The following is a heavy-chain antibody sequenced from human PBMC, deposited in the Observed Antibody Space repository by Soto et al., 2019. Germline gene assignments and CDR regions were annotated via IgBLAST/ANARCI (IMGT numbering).Heavy chain of an antibody. D-gene: IGHD3-3*01. V-gene: IGHV5-51*01. CDR1: GYSFTSYW. CDR3: ARLERFLEWFAPYYYMDV. Sequence: GESLKISCKGSGYSFTSYWIGWVRQMPGKGLEWMGIIYPGDSDTRYSPSFQGQVTISADKSISTAYLQWSSLKASDTAMYYCARLERFLEWFAPYYYMDVWGKGTTVTVSS. J-gene: IGHJ6*03. CDR2: IYPGDSDT.